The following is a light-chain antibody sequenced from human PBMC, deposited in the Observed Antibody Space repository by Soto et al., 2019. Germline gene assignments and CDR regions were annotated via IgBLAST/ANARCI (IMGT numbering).Light chain of an antibody. CDR3: QQSYSTPPT. V-gene: IGKV1-39*01. Sequence: DIQMTQSPSSLSSSVGDRVTSTCRASQSISSYLNSYQQKPGKAPKLLIYAASSLQGGVPSRFSGSGSGTDFTLTISSLQPEDFATYYCQQSYSTPPTFGQGTKLEIK. CDR1: QSISSY. J-gene: IGKJ2*01. CDR2: AAS.